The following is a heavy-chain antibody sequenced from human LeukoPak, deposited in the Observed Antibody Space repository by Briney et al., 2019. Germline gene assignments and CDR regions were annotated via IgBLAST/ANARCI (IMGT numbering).Heavy chain of an antibody. J-gene: IGHJ4*02. Sequence: SETLSLTCAVYGGSFSGYYWSWIRQPPGKGLEWIGEINHSGSTNYNPSLKSRVTISVDTSKNQFSLKLSSVTAADTAVYYCARGRATMVRGVRFGYYFDYWGQGTLVTVSS. CDR2: INHSGST. D-gene: IGHD3-10*01. CDR3: ARGRATMVRGVRFGYYFDY. CDR1: GGSFSGYY. V-gene: IGHV4-34*01.